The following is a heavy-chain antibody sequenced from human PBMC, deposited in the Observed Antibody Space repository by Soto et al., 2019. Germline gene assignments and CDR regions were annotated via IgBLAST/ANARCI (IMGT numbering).Heavy chain of an antibody. Sequence: GGSLRLSCAASGFTFSDYYMSWIRQAPGKGLEWVSYISSSSSYTNYADSVKGRFTISRDNAKNSLYLQMNSLRAEDTAVYYCARGSSGYRSDFDYWGQGTLVTVSS. V-gene: IGHV3-11*06. J-gene: IGHJ4*02. CDR2: ISSSSSYT. CDR3: ARGSSGYRSDFDY. D-gene: IGHD5-12*01. CDR1: GFTFSDYY.